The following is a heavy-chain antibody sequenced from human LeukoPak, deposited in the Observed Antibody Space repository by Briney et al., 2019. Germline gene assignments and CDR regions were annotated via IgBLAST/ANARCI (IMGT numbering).Heavy chain of an antibody. V-gene: IGHV1-3*01. D-gene: IGHD2-2*01. CDR1: GYTFTSYA. J-gene: IGHJ4*02. Sequence: VASVKVSCKASGYTFTSYAMHWVRQAPGQRLEWMGWINAGNGNTKYSQKFQGRVTITRDTSASTAYMELSSLRSEDTAAYYCARSVVVPAAWDLDYWGQGTLVTVSS. CDR3: ARSVVVPAAWDLDY. CDR2: INAGNGNT.